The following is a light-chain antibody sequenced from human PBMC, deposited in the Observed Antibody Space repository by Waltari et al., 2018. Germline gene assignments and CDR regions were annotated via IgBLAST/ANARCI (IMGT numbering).Light chain of an antibody. CDR3: QQYYSTPQT. J-gene: IGKJ1*01. CDR2: WAS. V-gene: IGKV4-1*01. CDR1: HSVLYNLNNKNY. Sequence: LMTQSPDSLAVSLGERATINCKSIHSVLYNLNNKNYLAWYQQKPRQPPKLLIYWASIRESGVPDRFSGSGSGTDFTLTISSLQAEDVGVYYCQQYYSTPQTFGQGTKVEIK.